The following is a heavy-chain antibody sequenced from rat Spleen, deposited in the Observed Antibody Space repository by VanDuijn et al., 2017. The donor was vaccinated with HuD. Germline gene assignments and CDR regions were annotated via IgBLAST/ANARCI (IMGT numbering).Heavy chain of an antibody. Sequence: EVQLVESGGGLVQPGRSMKLSCAASGFTFSDYGMAWVLQAPTKGLEWVASISYDGGSTYYRDSVKGRFTISRDNAKSTLYLQRNSLRSDDTATYYCATPIIRGTDYYVMDAWGQGASVTVSS. D-gene: IGHD4-3*01. V-gene: IGHV5-20*01. CDR1: GFTFSDYG. CDR3: ATPIIRGTDYYVMDA. CDR2: ISYDGGST. J-gene: IGHJ4*01.